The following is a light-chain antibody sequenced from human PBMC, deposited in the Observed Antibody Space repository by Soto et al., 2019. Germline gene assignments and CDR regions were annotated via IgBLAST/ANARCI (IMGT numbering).Light chain of an antibody. CDR1: QSVSIN. Sequence: EVVMTQSPATLSVSPGERATLSCRASQSVSINLAWYQQKPGQAPRLLIYGASTRATGIPARFSGSGSGAEFTLTISSLQSEDFAVYYCQQDNDWPSFGHGSKVDIK. J-gene: IGKJ3*01. V-gene: IGKV3D-15*01. CDR2: GAS. CDR3: QQDNDWPS.